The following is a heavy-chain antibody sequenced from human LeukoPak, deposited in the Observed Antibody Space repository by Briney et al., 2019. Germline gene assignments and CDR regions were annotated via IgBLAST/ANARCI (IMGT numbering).Heavy chain of an antibody. CDR3: ARSTSSWYEGPPFDP. D-gene: IGHD6-13*01. Sequence: SVKVSCKASGGTFSSYAISWVRQAPGQGLEWMGRIIPIFGTANYAQKFQGRVTITTDESTSTAYMELSSLRSEDTAVYYGARSTSSWYEGPPFDPWGQGTLVTVSS. V-gene: IGHV1-69*05. CDR2: IIPIFGTA. J-gene: IGHJ5*02. CDR1: GGTFSSYA.